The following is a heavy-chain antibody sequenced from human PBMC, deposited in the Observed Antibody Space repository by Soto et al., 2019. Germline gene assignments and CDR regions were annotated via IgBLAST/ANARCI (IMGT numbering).Heavy chain of an antibody. V-gene: IGHV4-39*01. D-gene: IGHD4-17*01. J-gene: IGHJ4*02. CDR2: IYYSGFT. Sequence: PSETLSLTCSVSGGSISSSSHFWGWFRQPPGKGLEWIGSIYYSGFTYYRSSLRSRVSISIDTSKNQFSLNLSSVTAADTAVYYCARQYYGDYSRFDYGGQGILVTVSS. CDR1: GGSISSSSHF. CDR3: ARQYYGDYSRFDY.